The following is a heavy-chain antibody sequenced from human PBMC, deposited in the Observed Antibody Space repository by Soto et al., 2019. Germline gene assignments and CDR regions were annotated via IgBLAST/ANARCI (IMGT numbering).Heavy chain of an antibody. Sequence: EVQLLESGGGLVQPGGSLRLSCAASGFTFSVYGMTWVLQGPGKGLEWVSLISGNGGTAYYADSVEGRFTISRDNSKNTLYLQMNSLRAEDTAVYYCAKNPEEIVPGGADYWGQGTLVTVSS. CDR2: ISGNGGTA. J-gene: IGHJ4*02. CDR1: GFTFSVYG. V-gene: IGHV3-23*01. CDR3: AKNPEEIVPGGADY. D-gene: IGHD2-15*01.